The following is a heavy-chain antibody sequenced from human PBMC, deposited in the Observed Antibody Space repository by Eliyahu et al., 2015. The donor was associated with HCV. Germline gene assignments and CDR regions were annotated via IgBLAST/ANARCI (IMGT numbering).Heavy chain of an antibody. CDR1: GFTFSGYW. CDR3: ARANNMDV. CDR2: IKYDGSMR. Sequence: EVQLVESGGGLVQPGGSLRLSCAASGFTFSGYWMNWVRQAPGRGLEWVANIKYDGSMRGYVDSVKGRFTISRDSAKNSVYLQMDGLRAEDTAVYYCARANNMDVWGKGTTVIVSS. J-gene: IGHJ6*03. V-gene: IGHV3-7*01.